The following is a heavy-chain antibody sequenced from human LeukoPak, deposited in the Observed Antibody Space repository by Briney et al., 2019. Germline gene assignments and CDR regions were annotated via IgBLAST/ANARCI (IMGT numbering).Heavy chain of an antibody. V-gene: IGHV1-2*02. CDR3: AREGGGYSSGSIDY. Sequence: ASVKVSRKASGYTFTGYYMHWVRQAPGQGLEWMGWINPNSGGTNYAQKFQGRVTMTRDTSISTAYMELSRLRSDDTAVYYCAREGGGYSSGSIDYWGQGTLVTVSS. D-gene: IGHD6-19*01. J-gene: IGHJ4*02. CDR2: INPNSGGT. CDR1: GYTFTGYY.